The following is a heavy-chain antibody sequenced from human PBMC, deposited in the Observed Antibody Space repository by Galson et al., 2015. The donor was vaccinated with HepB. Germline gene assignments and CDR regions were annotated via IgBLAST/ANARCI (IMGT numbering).Heavy chain of an antibody. Sequence: SLRLSCAASGFTFITYTMTWVRQAPGKGLEWVSSISDGGDTTYYADSVEGRFTISRDNSKNMEYLQLNSLRVEDTAIYYCVKDWRGNTCDATCMGNWGQGTLVTVSS. CDR3: VKDWRGNTCDATCMGN. CDR2: ISDGGDTT. D-gene: IGHD4-23*01. V-gene: IGHV3-23*01. CDR1: GFTFITYT. J-gene: IGHJ4*02.